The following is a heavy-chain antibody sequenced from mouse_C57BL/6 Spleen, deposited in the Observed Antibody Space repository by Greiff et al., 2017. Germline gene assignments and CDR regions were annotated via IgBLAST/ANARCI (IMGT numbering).Heavy chain of an antibody. V-gene: IGHV1-82*01. CDR3: ARRLRHAMDY. Sequence: QVQLQQSGPELVKPGASVKISCKASGYAFSSSWMNWVKQRPGKGLEWTGRIYPGDGDTNYNGKFKGKATLTADKSSSTAYMQLSSLTSEDSAVYFCARRLRHAMDYWGQGTSVTVSS. J-gene: IGHJ4*01. CDR1: GYAFSSSW. D-gene: IGHD2-2*01. CDR2: IYPGDGDT.